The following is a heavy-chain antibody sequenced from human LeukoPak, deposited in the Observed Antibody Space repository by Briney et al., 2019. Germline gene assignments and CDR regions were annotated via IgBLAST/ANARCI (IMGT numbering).Heavy chain of an antibody. Sequence: KPSETLSLTCAVYGGSFSGYYWSWIRQPPGKGLEWIGEINHSGSTNYNPSLKSRVTISVDTSKNQFFLKLSSVTAADTAVYYCARVRVPAAIYYYYYYMDVWGKGTTVTVSS. D-gene: IGHD2-2*02. V-gene: IGHV4-34*01. CDR3: ARVRVPAAIYYYYYYMDV. CDR1: GGSFSGYY. CDR2: INHSGST. J-gene: IGHJ6*03.